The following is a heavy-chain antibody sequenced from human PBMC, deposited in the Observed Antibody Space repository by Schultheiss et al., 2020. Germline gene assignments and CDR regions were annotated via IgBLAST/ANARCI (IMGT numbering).Heavy chain of an antibody. CDR1: GGSISNGGYY. V-gene: IGHV4-31*03. CDR2: IYYSGST. J-gene: IGHJ4*02. CDR3: ARTQDSSGYWFDY. D-gene: IGHD3-22*01. Sequence: SETLSLTCTVSGGSISNGGYYWSWIRQHPGKGLEWIGYIYYSGSTYYNPSLKSRVTISVDTSKNQFSLKLSSVTAADTAVYYCARTQDSSGYWFDYWGQGTLVTVSS.